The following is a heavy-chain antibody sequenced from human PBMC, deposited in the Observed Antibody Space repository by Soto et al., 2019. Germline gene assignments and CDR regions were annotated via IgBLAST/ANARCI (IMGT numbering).Heavy chain of an antibody. CDR1: GFTFSDYW. D-gene: IGHD2-2*01. Sequence: PGGSLRLSFEASGFTFSDYWMSWVRQAPGKGPEGVSDIKFDGSEKQYVDSVRGRFTISRDNSRSSLSLQMNSLRAGDTAVYYCVKHGGYCSSSTCYATPNHYFHXWGQGTLVTVSX. CDR3: VKHGGYCSSSTCYATPNHYFHX. J-gene: IGHJ1*01. CDR2: IKFDGSEK. V-gene: IGHV3-7*03.